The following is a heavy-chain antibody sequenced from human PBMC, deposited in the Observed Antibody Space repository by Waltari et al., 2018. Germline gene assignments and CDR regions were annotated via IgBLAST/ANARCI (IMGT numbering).Heavy chain of an antibody. J-gene: IGHJ4*02. CDR3: ARRTLNIAAAGRTFDY. CDR2: INHGVST. V-gene: IGHV4-34*01. Sequence: QVQLQQWGAGLLKPSETLSLTCAVYGGSFSGYYWSWIRQPPGKGLAWIGEINHGVSTNYNPSLKSLVTISVDTSKNQFSLKLSSVTDADTAVYYCARRTLNIAAAGRTFDYWGQGTLVTVSS. CDR1: GGSFSGYY. D-gene: IGHD6-13*01.